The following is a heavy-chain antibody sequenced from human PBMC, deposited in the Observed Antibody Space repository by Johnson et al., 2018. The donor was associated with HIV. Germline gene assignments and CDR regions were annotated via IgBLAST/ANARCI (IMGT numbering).Heavy chain of an antibody. V-gene: IGHV3-30-3*01. D-gene: IGHD3-3*01. J-gene: IGHJ3*02. Sequence: QVQLVESGGGVVQPGGSLRLSCAASGFTFSSYWMSWVRQAPGKGLEWVAVISYDGGNKSYADSVKGRFTISRDNSQNTLFLQMNSLRLEDTAVYYCARDRTTYYNFWSGSNAGSDAFDIWGQGTLVTVSS. CDR2: ISYDGGNK. CDR1: GFTFSSYW. CDR3: ARDRTTYYNFWSGSNAGSDAFDI.